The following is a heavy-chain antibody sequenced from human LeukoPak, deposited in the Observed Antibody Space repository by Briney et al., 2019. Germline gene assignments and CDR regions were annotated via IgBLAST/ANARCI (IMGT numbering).Heavy chain of an antibody. CDR1: GSPFTGYH. Sequence: GASVKVSWKASGSPFTGYHMHWGGQAPGQGVGGMGWINLNRGGPNYAKKFKGRATMTRDTSISTAYMELSRLRSDDTAVYYCARDLVNCSSTSCYYYYYYYMDVWGKGTTVTVSS. V-gene: IGHV1-2*02. CDR2: INLNRGGP. CDR3: ARDLVNCSSTSCYYYYYYYMDV. J-gene: IGHJ6*03. D-gene: IGHD2-2*01.